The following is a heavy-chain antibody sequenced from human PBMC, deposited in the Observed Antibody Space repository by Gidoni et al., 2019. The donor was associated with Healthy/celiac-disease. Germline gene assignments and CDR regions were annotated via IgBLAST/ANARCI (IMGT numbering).Heavy chain of an antibody. D-gene: IGHD3-22*01. CDR2: ISYDGSNK. CDR1: GFPFSSYG. Sequence: QVQLVESGGGVVQPGRSLRLPCEASGFPFSSYGMHWVRQAPGKGLEWVAVISYDGSNKYYADSVKGRFTISRDNSKNTLYLQMNSLRAEDTAVYYCAKDSSGYYFAFDIWGQGTMVTVSS. CDR3: AKDSSGYYFAFDI. J-gene: IGHJ3*02. V-gene: IGHV3-30*18.